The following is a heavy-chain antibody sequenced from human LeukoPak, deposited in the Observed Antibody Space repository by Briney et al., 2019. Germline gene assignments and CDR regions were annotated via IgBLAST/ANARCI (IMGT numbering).Heavy chain of an antibody. D-gene: IGHD5-12*01. CDR2: ISVYNGNT. Sequence: ASVKVSCKASGYIFATYGISWVRQAPGQGLEWVGWISVYNGNTNYAQKLQGRVTMTTDTSTSTAYMELRSLRSDDTAVYYCARDLGVNLNSAYDKGSYYGGQGTLVTVSS. V-gene: IGHV1-18*01. J-gene: IGHJ4*02. CDR3: ARDLGVNLNSAYDKGSYY. CDR1: GYIFATYG.